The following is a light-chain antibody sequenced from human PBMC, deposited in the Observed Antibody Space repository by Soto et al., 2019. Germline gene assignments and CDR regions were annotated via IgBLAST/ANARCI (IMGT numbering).Light chain of an antibody. CDR3: QQYGTSPWT. J-gene: IGKJ1*01. CDR1: QSISSNY. Sequence: EIVLTQSPGTLSLFAGERATLSCRATQSISSNYLAWYQQKPGQAPRLLIYIASRRATGIPDRFSGSGSGTHFTLTISRLEPEDSAVYYCQQYGTSPWTFGQGTKVEIK. V-gene: IGKV3-20*01. CDR2: IAS.